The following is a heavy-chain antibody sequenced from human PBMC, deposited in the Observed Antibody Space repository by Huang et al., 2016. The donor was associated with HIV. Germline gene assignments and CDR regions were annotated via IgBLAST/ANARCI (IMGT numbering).Heavy chain of an antibody. J-gene: IGHJ4*02. CDR2: VSTNKYDP. D-gene: IGHD3-22*01. CDR3: GGSSGYWSFDY. CDR1: DYTFTSYG. Sequence: QVQLVQSGGEVKKPGASVKVSCKASDYTFTSYGISWERQAPGQGLEWLGWVSTNKYDPNYAQKFQGRVNMTTDTSKSTADMELSSLRSDDTAVYYCGGSSGYWSFDYWGQGTLVTVSS. V-gene: IGHV1-18*04.